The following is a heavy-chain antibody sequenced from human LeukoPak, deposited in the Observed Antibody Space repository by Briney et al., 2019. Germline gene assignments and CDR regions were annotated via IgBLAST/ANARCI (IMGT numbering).Heavy chain of an antibody. CDR3: ASETYYYDSSGYYPDY. D-gene: IGHD3-22*01. CDR1: GFTFSSYW. Sequence: PGGSLRLSCAASGFTFSSYWMHWVRQAPGKGLVWVSRINSDGSSTSYADSVQGRFTISRDNAKNTLYLQMNSLRAEDTAVYYCASETYYYDSSGYYPDYWGQGTLVTVSS. V-gene: IGHV3-74*01. J-gene: IGHJ4*02. CDR2: INSDGSST.